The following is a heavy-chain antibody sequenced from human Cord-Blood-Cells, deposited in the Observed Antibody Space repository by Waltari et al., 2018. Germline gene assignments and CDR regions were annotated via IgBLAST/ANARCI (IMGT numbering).Heavy chain of an antibody. CDR1: GGSISSSSYY. CDR2: IYYSGST. V-gene: IGHV4-39*01. CDR3: ARRAVIAFDI. J-gene: IGHJ3*02. D-gene: IGHD3-22*01. Sequence: QLQLQESGPGLVKPSEPLSLTCTVSGGSISSSSYYWGWIRQPPGKGLEWIGSIYYSGSTYYNPSLKSRVTISVDTSKNQFSLKLSSVTAADTAVYYCARRAVIAFDIWGQGTMVTVSS.